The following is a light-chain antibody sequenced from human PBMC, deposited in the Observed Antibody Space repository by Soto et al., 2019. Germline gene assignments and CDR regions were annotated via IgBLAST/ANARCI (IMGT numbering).Light chain of an antibody. CDR1: QSVSIS. CDR2: GAS. Sequence: EIVLAQSPATLSLSPGERATLSCRASQSVSISLAWYQQKPGQAPRLLIYGASTRATGIPARFSGSGSGTDFTLTISSLEPEDFAVYYCQQRSNWRRTFGQGTKVDIK. J-gene: IGKJ1*01. CDR3: QQRSNWRRT. V-gene: IGKV3-11*01.